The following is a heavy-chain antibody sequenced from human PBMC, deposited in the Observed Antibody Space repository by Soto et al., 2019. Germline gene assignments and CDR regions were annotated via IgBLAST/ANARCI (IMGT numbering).Heavy chain of an antibody. J-gene: IGHJ6*02. Sequence: GGSLRLSCAASGFAFSNFAMHWVRQAPGKGLEWVAVMWYDGSNEYYADSVKGRFTISRDNSKSTLYLQINSLRDEDTAVYYCARAFYFGTGYGLDVWGQGTTVTVSS. D-gene: IGHD3-10*01. CDR3: ARAFYFGTGYGLDV. CDR1: GFAFSNFA. V-gene: IGHV3-33*01. CDR2: MWYDGSNE.